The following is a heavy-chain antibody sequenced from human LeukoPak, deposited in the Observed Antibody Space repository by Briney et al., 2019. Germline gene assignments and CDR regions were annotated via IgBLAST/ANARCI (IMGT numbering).Heavy chain of an antibody. D-gene: IGHD3-22*01. V-gene: IGHV1-2*06. J-gene: IGHJ4*02. CDR2: INPNSGGT. Sequence: ASVKVSCKASGYTFTSYGISWVRQAPGQGLEWMGRINPNSGGTNYAQKFQGRVTMTRDTSISTAYMELSRLRSDDTAVYYCARGGEYYDSSGYPHWGQGTLVTVSS. CDR3: ARGGEYYDSSGYPH. CDR1: GYTFTSYG.